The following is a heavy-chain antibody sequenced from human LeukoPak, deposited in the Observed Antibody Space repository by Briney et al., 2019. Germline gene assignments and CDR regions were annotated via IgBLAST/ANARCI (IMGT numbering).Heavy chain of an antibody. CDR1: GFRFESYG. CDR3: ARDYGSGSYYNGIDY. V-gene: IGHV3-20*04. CDR2: INWNGGTT. J-gene: IGHJ4*02. Sequence: PGGSLRLSCAASGFRFESYGMSWVRQVPGKGLEWVSYINWNGGTTDYADSVKGRFTISRDNGMNSLYLQMNSLRAEDTALYYCARDYGSGSYYNGIDYWGQGTLVTVSS. D-gene: IGHD3-10*01.